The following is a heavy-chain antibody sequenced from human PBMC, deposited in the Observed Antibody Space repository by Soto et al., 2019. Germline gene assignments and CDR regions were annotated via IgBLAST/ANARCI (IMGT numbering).Heavy chain of an antibody. V-gene: IGHV4-34*01. CDR3: ARSPDSSGYYPRRYYYGMDV. CDR2: INHSGST. D-gene: IGHD3-22*01. CDR1: GGSFSGYY. Sequence: SETLSLTCAVYGGSFSGYYWTWIRQPPGTGLEWIGEINHSGSTNYNPSLKSRVTISVDTSKNQFSLKLSSVTAADTAVYYCARSPDSSGYYPRRYYYGMDVWGQGTTVTVSS. J-gene: IGHJ6*02.